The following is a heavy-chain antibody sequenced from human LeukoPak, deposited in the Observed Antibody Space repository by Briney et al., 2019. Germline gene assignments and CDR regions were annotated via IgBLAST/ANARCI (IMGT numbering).Heavy chain of an antibody. V-gene: IGHV3-48*02. CDR3: ARDQGHSYGPYYYYGMDV. Sequence: GGSLRLSCAASGFTFSSYEMTWVRQAPGKGLEWVSYISRSTSTIYYADSVKGRFTISRDNAKNSLYLQMNSLRDEDTAVYYCARDQGHSYGPYYYYGMDVWGQGTTVTVSS. D-gene: IGHD5-18*01. J-gene: IGHJ6*02. CDR2: ISRSTSTI. CDR1: GFTFSSYE.